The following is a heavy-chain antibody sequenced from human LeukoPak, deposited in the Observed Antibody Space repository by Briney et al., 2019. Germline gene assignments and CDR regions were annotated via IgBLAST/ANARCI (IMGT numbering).Heavy chain of an antibody. CDR1: GFIFSNYN. J-gene: IGHJ4*02. V-gene: IGHV3-30*03. CDR2: MSYDGSSK. CDR3: ASGPRYSSSYFDY. D-gene: IGHD6-6*01. Sequence: GGSLRLSCAASGFIFSNYNMHWVRQAPGKGLEWVAVMSYDGSSKYYADSVKGRFTISRDNSKNTLYLQMNSLRAEGTAVYYCASGPRYSSSYFDYWGQGTLVTVSS.